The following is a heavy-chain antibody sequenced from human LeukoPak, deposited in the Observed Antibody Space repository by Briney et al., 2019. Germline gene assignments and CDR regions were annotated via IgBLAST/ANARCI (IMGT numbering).Heavy chain of an antibody. V-gene: IGHV3-74*01. Sequence: GGSLRLSCAASGFTFSTYCMHWVRQAPGKGPMWVSRICPDGTVTNYADSVKARFIISRDNARNTVYLQMNRLRVEDTAVYYCVRDFRSADYWGQGTLVTVSS. J-gene: IGHJ4*02. CDR1: GFTFSTYC. CDR2: ICPDGTVT. CDR3: VRDFRSADY.